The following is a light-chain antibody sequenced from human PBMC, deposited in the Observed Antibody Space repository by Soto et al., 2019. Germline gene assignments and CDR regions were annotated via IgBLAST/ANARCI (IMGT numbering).Light chain of an antibody. CDR2: SLS. V-gene: IGLV7-43*01. CDR1: TGAVTSGHW. CDR3: LLYAGGVWV. Sequence: QAVVTQEPSLTVSPGATVTLTCASSTGAVTSGHWPSWSQQKPGQAPRALIYSLSNKHPWTPARFSGSLLGGKAALTLSGVQPEDEAEYYCLLYAGGVWVFGGGTKLTVL. J-gene: IGLJ3*02.